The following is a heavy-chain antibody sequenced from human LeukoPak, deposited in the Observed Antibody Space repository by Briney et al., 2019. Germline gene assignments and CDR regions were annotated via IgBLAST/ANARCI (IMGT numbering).Heavy chain of an antibody. J-gene: IGHJ4*02. CDR2: IYHSGST. V-gene: IGHV4-38-2*02. CDR1: GYSISSNYY. CDR3: ARYTISPTYYFDY. Sequence: PSETLSLTCTVSGYSISSNYYWGWLRQPPGKGLKWIGNIYHSGSTYYSPSLKSRVTISIDTSKTRFSLNLTSVTAADTAVYYCARYTISPTYYFDYWGQGTLVTVSS. D-gene: IGHD6-13*01.